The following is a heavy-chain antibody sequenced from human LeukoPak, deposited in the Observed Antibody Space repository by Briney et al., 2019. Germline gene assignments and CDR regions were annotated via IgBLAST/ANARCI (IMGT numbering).Heavy chain of an antibody. V-gene: IGHV1-24*01. Sequence: GASVKVSRKVSGYTLTELSMHWVRQAPGKGLEWMGGFDPEDGETIYAQKFQGRVTMTRDTSISTAYMELSRLRSDDTAVYYCARPVEMATINFDYWGQGTLVTVSS. CDR3: ARPVEMATINFDY. CDR2: FDPEDGET. CDR1: GYTLTELS. J-gene: IGHJ4*02. D-gene: IGHD5-24*01.